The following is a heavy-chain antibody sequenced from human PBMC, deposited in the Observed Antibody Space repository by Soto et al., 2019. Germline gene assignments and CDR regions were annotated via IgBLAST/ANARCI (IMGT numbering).Heavy chain of an antibody. CDR1: GFTFRSYG. CDR2: ISDNGGRT. CDR3: AQRELDDK. J-gene: IGHJ4*02. V-gene: IGHV3-23*01. Sequence: EVQLLESGGRFVQPGGSLRLSCAASGFTFRSYGMSWVRQAPGKGLEWISAISDNGGRTDYADSVKGRFTMSRDNSKNTLFLQMNTLTAEDTAVYYGAQRELDDKWCQGTLVTVS. D-gene: IGHD3-3*02.